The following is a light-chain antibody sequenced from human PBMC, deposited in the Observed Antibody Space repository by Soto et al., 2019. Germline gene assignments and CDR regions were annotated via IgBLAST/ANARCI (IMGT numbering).Light chain of an antibody. CDR2: EVS. Sequence: QSPLTQPPSASGSPGQSVTISCTGTSSDVGGYNYVSWYQQHPGKAPKLMIYEVSKRPSGVPDRFSGSKSGNTASLTVSGRQAEDEADYYCSSYAGSNNGDVFGTGTKLTVL. J-gene: IGLJ1*01. CDR3: SSYAGSNNGDV. CDR1: SSDVGGYNY. V-gene: IGLV2-8*01.